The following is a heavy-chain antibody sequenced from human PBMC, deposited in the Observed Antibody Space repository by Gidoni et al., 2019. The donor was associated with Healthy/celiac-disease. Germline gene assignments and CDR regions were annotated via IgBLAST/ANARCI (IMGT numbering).Heavy chain of an antibody. J-gene: IGHJ4*02. Sequence: EVQLLESGGGLVQPGGSLRLSCAASGFTFSSYAMSWVRQAPGKGLEWVSAISGSGGSTYYADSVKGRFTISRDNSKNTLYLQMNSLRAEDTAVYHCAKSPFGGVGWRDYFDYWGQGTLVTVSS. D-gene: IGHD3-16*01. CDR1: GFTFSSYA. CDR3: AKSPFGGVGWRDYFDY. V-gene: IGHV3-23*01. CDR2: ISGSGGST.